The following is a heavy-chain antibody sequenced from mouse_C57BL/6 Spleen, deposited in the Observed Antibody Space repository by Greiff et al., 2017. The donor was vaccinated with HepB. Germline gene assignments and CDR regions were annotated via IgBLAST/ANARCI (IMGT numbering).Heavy chain of an antibody. CDR2: INPSSGYT. D-gene: IGHD2-1*01. J-gene: IGHJ3*01. V-gene: IGHV1-7*01. CDR1: GYTFTSYW. Sequence: VQLQQSGAELAKPGASVKLSCKASGYTFTSYWMHWVKQRPGQGLEWIGYINPSSGYTKYNQKFKDKATLTADKSSSTAYMQLSSLTYEDSAVYYCEVGRRGNYEWFAYWGQGTLVTVSA. CDR3: EVGRRGNYEWFAY.